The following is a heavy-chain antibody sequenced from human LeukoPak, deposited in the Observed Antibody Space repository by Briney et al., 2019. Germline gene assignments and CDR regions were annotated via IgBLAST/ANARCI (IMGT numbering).Heavy chain of an antibody. V-gene: IGHV3-21*01. D-gene: IGHD3-9*01. CDR2: ISSSSSYI. CDR1: GFTFSSYS. Sequence: WGSLRLSCAASGFTFSSYSMNWVRQAPGKGLEWVSSISSSSSYIYYADSVKGRFTISRDNAKNSLYLQMNSLRAEDTAVYYCARSWGTYYDILTGYYRYNWFDPWGQGTLVTVSS. CDR3: ARSWGTYYDILTGYYRYNWFDP. J-gene: IGHJ5*02.